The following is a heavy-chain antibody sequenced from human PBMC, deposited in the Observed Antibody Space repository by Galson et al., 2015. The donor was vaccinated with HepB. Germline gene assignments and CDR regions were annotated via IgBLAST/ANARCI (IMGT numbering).Heavy chain of an antibody. Sequence: SETLSLTCTVSGGSVRTYYWSWIRQPPGKGLEWLGYIYSGSTNYNPSLKSRVTMSIDTSKNQFSLKLSSVTAADTAMYFCARDMGYCSTSSCYGSNAFDIWGQGTMVTVSS. CDR3: ARDMGYCSTSSCYGSNAFDI. D-gene: IGHD2-2*01. CDR2: IYSGST. CDR1: GGSVRTYY. V-gene: IGHV4-59*02. J-gene: IGHJ3*02.